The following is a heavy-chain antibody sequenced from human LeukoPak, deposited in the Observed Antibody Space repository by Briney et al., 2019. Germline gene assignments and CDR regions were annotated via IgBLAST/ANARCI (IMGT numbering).Heavy chain of an antibody. CDR3: ARKQWRSPTPRDVLDI. D-gene: IGHD6-19*01. J-gene: IGHJ6*02. Sequence: GGSLRLPCAVSGFTFSRNLMTWVRQAPGKGLVWLGNIYQDGSEKYYVEPVKGRFTISRDNAKNTLYLQMNSLRVEDTAVYSCARKQWRSPTPRDVLDIWGQGTTVTVSS. CDR1: GFTFSRNL. CDR2: IYQDGSEK. V-gene: IGHV3-7*01.